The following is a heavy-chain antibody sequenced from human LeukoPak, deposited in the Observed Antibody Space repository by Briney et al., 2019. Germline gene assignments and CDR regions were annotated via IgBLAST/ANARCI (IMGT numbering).Heavy chain of an antibody. V-gene: IGHV1-2*02. CDR2: INPNSGGT. CDR1: GYTFTGYY. J-gene: IGHJ4*02. Sequence: ASVKVSCKASGYTFTGYYMHWVRQAPGQGLEWMGWINPNSGGTNYAQKFQGRVTMTRDTSITTAYMELSRLRIEDTAVYYCSRDLGGSYNDYWGQGTMVTVSS. D-gene: IGHD1-26*01. CDR3: SRDLGGSYNDY.